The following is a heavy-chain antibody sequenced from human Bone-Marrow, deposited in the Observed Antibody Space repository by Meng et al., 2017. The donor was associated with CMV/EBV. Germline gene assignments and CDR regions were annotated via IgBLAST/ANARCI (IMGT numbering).Heavy chain of an antibody. Sequence: GGSLRLSCAASGFTFSSYAMNWVRQAPGKGLEWVSYISSSISTTYYADSVKGRFTISRDNAKNSLHLQMNSLRAEDTAVYYCARVGGGSPLVDYWGQGTLVTVSS. D-gene: IGHD2-15*01. CDR1: GFTFSSYA. CDR2: ISSSISTT. CDR3: ARVGGGSPLVDY. J-gene: IGHJ4*02. V-gene: IGHV3-48*04.